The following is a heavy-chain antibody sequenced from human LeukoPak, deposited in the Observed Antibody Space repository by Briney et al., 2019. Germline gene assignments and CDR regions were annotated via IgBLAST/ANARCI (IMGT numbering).Heavy chain of an antibody. D-gene: IGHD6-13*01. Sequence: GGSLRLSCAASGFTFSSHWMSWVRQAPGKGLEWVANIKQDGSEKYYVDSVKGRFTISRDNAKNSLYLQMNSLRAEDTAVYYCARIAAGLEAFDIWGQGTMVTVSS. J-gene: IGHJ3*02. CDR2: IKQDGSEK. CDR3: ARIAAGLEAFDI. V-gene: IGHV3-7*01. CDR1: GFTFSSHW.